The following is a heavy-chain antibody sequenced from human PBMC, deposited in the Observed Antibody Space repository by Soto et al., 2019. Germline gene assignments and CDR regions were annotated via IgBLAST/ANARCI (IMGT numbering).Heavy chain of an antibody. CDR2: IYYSGST. J-gene: IGHJ4*02. CDR3: AREAGRDSSGYYYSRYYFDY. Sequence: SETLSLTCTVSGGSISSYYWIWIRQPPGKGLEWIGYIYYSGSTNYNPSLKSRVTISVDTSKNQFSLKLSSVTAADTAVYYCAREAGRDSSGYYYSRYYFDYWGQGTLVTVSS. CDR1: GGSISSYY. D-gene: IGHD3-22*01. V-gene: IGHV4-59*01.